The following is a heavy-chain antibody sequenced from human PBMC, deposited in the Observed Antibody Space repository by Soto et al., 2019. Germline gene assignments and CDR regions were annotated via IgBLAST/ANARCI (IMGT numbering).Heavy chain of an antibody. D-gene: IGHD2-2*01. Sequence: SVKVSCKTSGYMFTGNFVHWGRQAPVQGLEWLGWMNFNTGGKNYSQIFQGRVTLTRDTSISTAYMELSSLKSDDTAVYYCATTRLPDRGGASPNDPFDIWGQGTVVTVSS. J-gene: IGHJ3*02. V-gene: IGHV1-2*02. CDR2: MNFNTGGK. CDR1: GYMFTGNF. CDR3: ATTRLPDRGGASPNDPFDI.